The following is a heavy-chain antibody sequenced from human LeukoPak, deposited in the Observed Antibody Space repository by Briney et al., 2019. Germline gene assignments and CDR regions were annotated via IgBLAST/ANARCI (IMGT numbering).Heavy chain of an antibody. CDR3: ARARYYDILTGYFDY. CDR2: ISSSGSTI. J-gene: IGHJ4*02. V-gene: IGHV3-48*03. Sequence: GGSLRLSCAASGFTFSSYEMHWVRQAPWKGLEWVSYISSSGSTIYYADSVKGRFTISRDNAKNSLYLQMNSLRAEDTAVYYCARARYYDILTGYFDYWGQGTLVTVSS. CDR1: GFTFSSYE. D-gene: IGHD3-9*01.